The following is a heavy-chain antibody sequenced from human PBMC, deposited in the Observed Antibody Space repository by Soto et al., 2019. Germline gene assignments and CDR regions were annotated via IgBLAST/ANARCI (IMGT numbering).Heavy chain of an antibody. CDR1: GFTFSSYG. CDR3: AKDQCTTRCSCDN. V-gene: IGHV3-30*18. CDR2: ISYDGSNK. J-gene: IGHJ4*02. D-gene: IGHD2-2*01. Sequence: QVQLVESGGGVVQPGRSLRLSCAASGFTFSSYGMHWVRQAPGKGLEWVAVISYDGSNKYYADSVKGRFTISRDNSKNALYLQMHSLRGEGAAVYVCAKDQCTTRCSCDNWGQGTLVTVSS.